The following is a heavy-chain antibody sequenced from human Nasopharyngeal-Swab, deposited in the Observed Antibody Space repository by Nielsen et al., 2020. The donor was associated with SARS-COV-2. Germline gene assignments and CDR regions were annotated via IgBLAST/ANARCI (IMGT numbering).Heavy chain of an antibody. V-gene: IGHV3-53*01. CDR2: IYSGGST. D-gene: IGHD3-9*01. J-gene: IGHJ6*03. CDR3: ARTQYYDILTGYYDYYYYMDV. Sequence: GRQAPGKGLKGGSVIYSGGSTYYADAVKGRFTISRDNSKNTLYLQMNSLRAEDTAVYYCARTQYYDILTGYYDYYYYMDVWGKGTTVTVSS.